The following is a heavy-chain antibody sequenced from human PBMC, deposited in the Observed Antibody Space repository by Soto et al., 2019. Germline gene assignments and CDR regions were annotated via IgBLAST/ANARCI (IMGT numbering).Heavy chain of an antibody. CDR2: INTDGLS. V-gene: IGHV4-4*07. D-gene: IGHD2-15*01. J-gene: IGHJ6*02. Sequence: PSETLSLTCSVSGVSITSYYWSWIRQSAGGGLEWMGRINTDGLSTYSPSFKSRLTMSLDTSKNQVSLRLISVTAADTAVYFYARVPVAVAATEDYYGLDVWGQGTTVTVS. CDR3: ARVPVAVAATEDYYGLDV. CDR1: GVSITSYY.